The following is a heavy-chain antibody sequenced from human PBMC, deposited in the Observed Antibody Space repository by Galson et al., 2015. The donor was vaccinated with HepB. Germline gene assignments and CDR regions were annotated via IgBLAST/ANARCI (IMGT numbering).Heavy chain of an antibody. D-gene: IGHD2-2*01. CDR1: RFTFSDYY. CDR2: TCPDTTYT. Sequence: SLRLSCAASRFTFSDYYVSWIRQAPGKGLEWVSYTCPDTTYTGYAESVKGRFTISRDNARNSVYLQMNSLRAEDTAVYYCARVGYCSSTTCYAHGGAFDIWGQGTLVTVSS. V-gene: IGHV3-11*06. CDR3: ARVGYCSSTTCYAHGGAFDI. J-gene: IGHJ3*02.